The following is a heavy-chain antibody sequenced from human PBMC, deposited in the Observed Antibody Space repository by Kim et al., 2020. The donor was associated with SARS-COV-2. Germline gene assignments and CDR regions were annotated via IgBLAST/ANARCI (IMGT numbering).Heavy chain of an antibody. D-gene: IGHD3-10*01. CDR1: GYTFTSYY. CDR2: INPSGGST. Sequence: ASVKVSCKASGYTFTSYYMHWVRQAPGQGLEWMGIINPSGGSTSYAQKFQGRVTMTRDTSTSTVYMELSSLRSEDTAVYYCAREWYGSGSHHYYYYGMDVWGQGTTVTVSS. J-gene: IGHJ6*02. V-gene: IGHV1-46*01. CDR3: AREWYGSGSHHYYYYGMDV.